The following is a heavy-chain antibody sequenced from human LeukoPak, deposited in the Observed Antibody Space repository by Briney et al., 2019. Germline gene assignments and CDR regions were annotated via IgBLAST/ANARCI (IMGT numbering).Heavy chain of an antibody. Sequence: AGGSLRLSCAASGFTFSSYEMNWVRQAPGKGLEWVSYIDSSGDTIHYADSVKGRFTISRDNAKNSLFLQMSSLRVEDMSVYYCARGVGLANYYYYMDVWGRGTTVTISS. D-gene: IGHD2-15*01. J-gene: IGHJ6*03. V-gene: IGHV3-48*03. CDR3: ARGVGLANYYYYMDV. CDR2: IDSSGDTI. CDR1: GFTFSSYE.